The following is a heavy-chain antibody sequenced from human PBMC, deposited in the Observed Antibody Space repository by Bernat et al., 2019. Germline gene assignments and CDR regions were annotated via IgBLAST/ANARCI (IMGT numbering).Heavy chain of an antibody. D-gene: IGHD4-17*01. CDR2: ICYSGTT. CDR1: GGSISIAAYY. Sequence: QVQLQESGPGLVKPSQTLSLTCTVSGGSISIAAYYWSWIRQHPGKGLEWIAYICYSGTTYYNPSLKSRVSISVDTSRNQFSLQLDSVTAADTAVYYCERKRDDGDYHFDYWDQGALVTVSS. J-gene: IGHJ4*02. CDR3: ERKRDDGDYHFDY. V-gene: IGHV4-31*03.